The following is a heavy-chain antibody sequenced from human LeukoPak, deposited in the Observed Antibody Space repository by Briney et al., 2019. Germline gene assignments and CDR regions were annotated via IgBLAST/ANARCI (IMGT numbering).Heavy chain of an antibody. CDR3: ARHGPVAGIDY. CDR1: GFTFSSYW. Sequence: GGSLRLSCAASGFTFSSYWMHWVRQAPGKGLVWVSRINSDGSSTSYADSVKGRFTISRDNAKNTLYLQMNSLRAEDTAVYYCARHGPVAGIDYWGQGTLVTVSS. V-gene: IGHV3-74*01. J-gene: IGHJ4*02. CDR2: INSDGSST. D-gene: IGHD6-19*01.